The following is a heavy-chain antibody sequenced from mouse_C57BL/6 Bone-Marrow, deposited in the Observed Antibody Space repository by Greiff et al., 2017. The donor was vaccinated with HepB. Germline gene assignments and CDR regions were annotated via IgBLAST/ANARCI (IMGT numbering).Heavy chain of an antibody. CDR1: GYAFSSSW. CDR2: IYPGDGDT. CDR3: AGGAQAPFAY. V-gene: IGHV1-82*01. Sequence: VKLQQSGPELVKPGASVKISCKASGYAFSSSWMNWVKQRPGKGLEWIGRIYPGDGDTNYNGKFKGKATLTADKYSSTAYMQLSGLTSEDSAVYFCAGGAQAPFAYWGQGTLVTVSA. J-gene: IGHJ3*01. D-gene: IGHD3-2*02.